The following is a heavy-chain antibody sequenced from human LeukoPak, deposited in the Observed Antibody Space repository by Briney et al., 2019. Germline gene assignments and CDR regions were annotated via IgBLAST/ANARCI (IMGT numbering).Heavy chain of an antibody. CDR3: ASGEYSGYGSPFDY. D-gene: IGHD5-12*01. V-gene: IGHV1-69*13. CDR1: GGTFSSYA. CDR2: IIPIFGTA. Sequence: ASVKVSCKASGGTFSSYAISWVRQAPGQGLEWMGGIIPIFGTANYAQKFQGRVTITADESTSTAYMELSSLRSEDTAVYYCASGEYSGYGSPFDYWGQGTLVTVSS. J-gene: IGHJ4*02.